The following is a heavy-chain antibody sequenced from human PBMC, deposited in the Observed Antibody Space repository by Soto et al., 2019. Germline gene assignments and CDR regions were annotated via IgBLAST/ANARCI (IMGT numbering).Heavy chain of an antibody. CDR2: INAGNGNT. Sequence: QVQLVQSGAEEKKPGASVKVSCKASGYTFTSYAMHWVRQAPGQRLEWMGWINAGNGNTKYSQKFQGRVTITRDTSASTAYMELSSLRSEDTAVYYCASHPYCSSTSCYVRPLGYWGQGTLVNVSS. CDR3: ASHPYCSSTSCYVRPLGY. J-gene: IGHJ4*02. D-gene: IGHD2-2*01. V-gene: IGHV1-3*05. CDR1: GYTFTSYA.